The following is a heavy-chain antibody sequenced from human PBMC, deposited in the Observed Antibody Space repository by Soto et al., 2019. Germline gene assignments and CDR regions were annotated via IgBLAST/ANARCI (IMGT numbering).Heavy chain of an antibody. CDR3: ARDTPLFSFGYQRGNYFDY. J-gene: IGHJ4*02. Sequence: GGSLRLSCAASGFTFSSYAMSWVRQAPGKGLEWVSVIYSGDKTYYTDSVKGRFAISRDTSRNMLYLQMSSLRVEDTAVYYCARDTPLFSFGYQRGNYFDYWGQGALVTVSS. V-gene: IGHV3-66*01. D-gene: IGHD3-22*01. CDR1: GFTFSSYA. CDR2: IYSGDKT.